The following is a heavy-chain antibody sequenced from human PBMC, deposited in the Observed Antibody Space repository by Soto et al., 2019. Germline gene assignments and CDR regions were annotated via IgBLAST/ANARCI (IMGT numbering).Heavy chain of an antibody. J-gene: IGHJ3*02. Sequence: GESLKISCKGSGYSFTRYWIAWVRQMPGKGLEWMGTIYPGDSHTIYSPSFQGQVSISVDRSISIAYLQWSTLKASDTAIYYCARPYSTGWNDAFDIWGQGTMVTVS. D-gene: IGHD6-19*01. V-gene: IGHV5-51*01. CDR1: GYSFTRYW. CDR2: IYPGDSHT. CDR3: ARPYSTGWNDAFDI.